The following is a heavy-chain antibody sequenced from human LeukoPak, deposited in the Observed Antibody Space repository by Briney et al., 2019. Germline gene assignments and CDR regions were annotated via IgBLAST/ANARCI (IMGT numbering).Heavy chain of an antibody. Sequence: PGGSLRLSCAVSGFTFSSYSMNWVRQAPGKGLEWLSYISSNIDTTYYADSVRGRFTTSRDNAKNSLYLQMNSLRAEDTAVYYCARKRGHDAFDIWGQGTMVTVSS. J-gene: IGHJ3*02. D-gene: IGHD5-24*01. CDR2: ISSNIDTT. CDR3: ARKRGHDAFDI. V-gene: IGHV3-48*01. CDR1: GFTFSSYS.